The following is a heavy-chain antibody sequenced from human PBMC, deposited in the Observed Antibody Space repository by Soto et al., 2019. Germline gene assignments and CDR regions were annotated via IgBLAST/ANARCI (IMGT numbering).Heavy chain of an antibody. CDR1: GGSISSGGYY. V-gene: IGHV4-31*02. CDR2: IYYSGST. CDR3: ARNVDFWSGYYDY. J-gene: IGHJ4*02. D-gene: IGHD3-3*01. Sequence: KPSETLSLTCTVSGGSISSGGYYWSWIRQHPGKGLEWIGYIYYSGSTYYNPSLKSRVTISVDTSKNQFSLKLSSVTAADTAVYYCARNVDFWSGYYDYWGQGTLVTVSS.